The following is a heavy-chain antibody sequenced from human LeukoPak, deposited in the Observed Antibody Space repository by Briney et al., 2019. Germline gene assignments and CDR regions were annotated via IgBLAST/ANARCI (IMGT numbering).Heavy chain of an antibody. Sequence: PGGSLRLSCAASEFTFSTYSMNWVRQAPGKGLEWVASISSTSTYVYYADSVKGRFTISRDNTKNSLFLQMNSLTAEDTAVYYCARFYDWGQGTLVTVSS. D-gene: IGHD5/OR15-5a*01. V-gene: IGHV3-21*03. CDR1: EFTFSTYS. CDR3: ARFYD. J-gene: IGHJ4*02. CDR2: ISSTSTYV.